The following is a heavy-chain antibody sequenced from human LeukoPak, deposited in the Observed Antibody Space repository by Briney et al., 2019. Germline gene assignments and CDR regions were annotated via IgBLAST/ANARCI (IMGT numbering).Heavy chain of an antibody. V-gene: IGHV1-2*02. J-gene: IGHJ4*02. CDR2: INLNSGGT. CDR1: GYTFTGYY. D-gene: IGHD2-2*01. CDR3: ARDVGEYCSSVSCYASDY. Sequence: ASVKVSCKASGYTFTGYYIHWVRQAPGQGLEWMGWINLNSGGTNYAQKFQDRVTMTRDTSITTAYMELSRLRSDDTAVYYCARDVGEYCSSVSCYASDYWGQGTLVTVSS.